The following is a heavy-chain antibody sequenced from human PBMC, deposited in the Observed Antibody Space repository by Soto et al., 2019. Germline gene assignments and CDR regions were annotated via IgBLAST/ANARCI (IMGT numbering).Heavy chain of an antibody. V-gene: IGHV3-30-3*01. J-gene: IGHJ4*02. D-gene: IGHD3-22*01. CDR2: ISYDETNE. Sequence: QVQLVESGGGVVQPGRSLRLSCAASGFTFSRYSMHWVRQAPGKGLEWVAAISYDETNESYADSVKGRFTISRDISKNTMCLQMSSLRPEDTAVYFCSRAPFDSSGYFAYWGQGTLVTVSS. CDR3: SRAPFDSSGYFAY. CDR1: GFTFSRYS.